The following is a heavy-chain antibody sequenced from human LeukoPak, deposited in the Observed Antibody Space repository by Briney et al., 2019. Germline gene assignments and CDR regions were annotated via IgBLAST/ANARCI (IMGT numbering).Heavy chain of an antibody. Sequence: GGSLRLSCAASGFTFSTYAMHWVRQAPGKGLEYVSAISSKGGSTYYANSVKGRFTISRDNSKNTLYLQMGSLRTEDMAVYYCARTPEFCSGGSCYSESYFDSWGQGTLVTVSS. CDR2: ISSKGGST. CDR3: ARTPEFCSGGSCYSESYFDS. CDR1: GFTFSTYA. D-gene: IGHD2-15*01. V-gene: IGHV3-64*01. J-gene: IGHJ4*02.